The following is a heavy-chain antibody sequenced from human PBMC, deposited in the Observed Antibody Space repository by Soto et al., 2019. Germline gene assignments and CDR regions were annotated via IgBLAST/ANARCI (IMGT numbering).Heavy chain of an antibody. D-gene: IGHD2-15*01. CDR3: AREPRYCRGGSCSITGDAFDI. V-gene: IGHV3-66*01. CDR2: ISNRGDT. Sequence: EVQLVESGGGLVQPGGSLRLYCTASGFIVSDTYVNWVRQAPGKGLEWVSVISNRGDTHYADSVRGRFSLSRDISDNTLHLQMNNLRVEDTAVYYCAREPRYCRGGSCSITGDAFDIGGQGTMVIVSS. CDR1: GFIVSDTY. J-gene: IGHJ3*02.